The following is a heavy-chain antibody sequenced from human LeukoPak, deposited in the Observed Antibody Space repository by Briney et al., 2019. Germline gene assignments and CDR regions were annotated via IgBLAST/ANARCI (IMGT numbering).Heavy chain of an antibody. D-gene: IGHD7-27*01. CDR3: ARDLALGIGQYYFDY. CDR1: GYTFTSYY. J-gene: IGHJ4*02. Sequence: ASVKVSCTASGYTFTSYYMHWVRQAPGQGLEWMGIINPSGGSTSYAQKFQGRVTMTRDTSTSTVYMELSSLRSEDTAVYYCARDLALGIGQYYFDYWGQGTLVTVSS. V-gene: IGHV1-46*01. CDR2: INPSGGST.